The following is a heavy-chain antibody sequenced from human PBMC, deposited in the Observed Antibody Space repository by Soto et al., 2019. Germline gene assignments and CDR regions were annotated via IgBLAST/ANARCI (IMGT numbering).Heavy chain of an antibody. J-gene: IGHJ4*02. CDR2: IYYSGTT. CDR1: GGSVSSGSYY. Sequence: SETLSLTCTVSGGSVSSGSYYWSWIRQPPGKGLELIGYIYYSGTTYTNPSLRSQVAISLDTSKNHFSLTLSSVTAADTAVYYCARGPSGDKVHYWGQGALVTVSS. CDR3: ARGPSGDKVHY. V-gene: IGHV4-61*03. D-gene: IGHD7-27*01.